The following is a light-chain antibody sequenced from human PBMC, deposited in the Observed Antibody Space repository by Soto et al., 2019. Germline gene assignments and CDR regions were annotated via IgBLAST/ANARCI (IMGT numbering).Light chain of an antibody. CDR1: QSVINK. CDR2: AAS. Sequence: DIVMTQSPATLSVSPGERATLSCRASQSVINKLAWYQQKPGQAPRLLIYAASKRATGILARFSGSGSGTEFTLTIDSLQSEDFAVYYCQQYNNWPQTFGQGTKVEIK. J-gene: IGKJ1*01. V-gene: IGKV3-15*01. CDR3: QQYNNWPQT.